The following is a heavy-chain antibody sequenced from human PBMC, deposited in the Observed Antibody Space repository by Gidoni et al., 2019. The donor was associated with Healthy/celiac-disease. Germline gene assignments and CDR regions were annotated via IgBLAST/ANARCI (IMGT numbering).Heavy chain of an antibody. V-gene: IGHV4-39*01. CDR2: IYYSWST. D-gene: IGHD6-6*01. J-gene: IGHJ4*02. Sequence: QLQLQESGPGLVKPSETLSRTCTVSGGSISSSSYYWGWIRQPPGKGLEWIGVIYYSWSTYYNPSLKSRVTISVDTSKNQFSLKLSSVTAADTAVYYCARQLEYSSSSPFDYWGQGTLVTVSS. CDR1: GGSISSSSYY. CDR3: ARQLEYSSSSPFDY.